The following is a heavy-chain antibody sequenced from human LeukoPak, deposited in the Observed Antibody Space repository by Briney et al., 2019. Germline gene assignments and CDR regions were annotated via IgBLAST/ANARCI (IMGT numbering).Heavy chain of an antibody. CDR1: GFTFSSYA. V-gene: IGHV3-23*01. D-gene: IGHD6-6*01. CDR3: ASVGAARPLYFDY. J-gene: IGHJ4*02. CDR2: ISGSGGST. Sequence: GGSLRLSCAASGFTFSSYAMSWVRQAPGKGLEWVSAISGSGGSTYYADSVKGRFTISRDNSKNTLYLQMNSLRAEDTAVYYCASVGAARPLYFDYWGQGTLVTVSS.